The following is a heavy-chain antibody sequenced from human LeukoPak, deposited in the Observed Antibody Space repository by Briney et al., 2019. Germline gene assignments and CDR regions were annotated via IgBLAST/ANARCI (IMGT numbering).Heavy chain of an antibody. CDR2: INPNSGGT. D-gene: IGHD2-2*01. CDR1: GYTFTTYY. CDR3: ARESLFLGYCSSTSCYLLQH. J-gene: IGHJ1*01. Sequence: ASVKVSCKASGYTFTTYYAHWVRQAPGQGLEWMGWINPNSGGTNYAQKFQGRVTMTRDTSISTAYMELSRLRSDDTAVYYCARESLFLGYCSSTSCYLLQHWGQGTLVTVSS. V-gene: IGHV1-2*02.